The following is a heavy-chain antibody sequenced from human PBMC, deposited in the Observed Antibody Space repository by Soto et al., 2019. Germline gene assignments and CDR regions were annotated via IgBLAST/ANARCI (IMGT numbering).Heavy chain of an antibody. CDR2: ITSSGGNA. Sequence: GGSLRLPCAASGFSFKDYYMTWMRQTPENGLEWISTITSSGGNAYCAASVKGRVTISRDNAHNSLYLQMSGLRAEDTALYYCERDMYTNSGNYFEHWGEENLSTV. CDR1: GFSFKDYY. J-gene: IGHJ1*01. V-gene: IGHV3-11*01. CDR3: ERDMYTNSGNYFEH. D-gene: IGHD6-6*01.